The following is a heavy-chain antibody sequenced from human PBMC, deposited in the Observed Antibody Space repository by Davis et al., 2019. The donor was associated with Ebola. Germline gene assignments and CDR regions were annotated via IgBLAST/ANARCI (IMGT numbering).Heavy chain of an antibody. D-gene: IGHD6-13*01. CDR2: IYYSGST. V-gene: IGHV4-39*07. Sequence: SETLSLTCTVSGGSISSSRYYWGWIRQPPGKGLEWIGSIYYSGSTYYNPSLKSRVTISVDTSKNQFSLKLSSVTAADTAVYYCASGYSSSWYDYWGQGTLVTVSS. CDR1: GGSISSSRYY. J-gene: IGHJ4*02. CDR3: ASGYSSSWYDY.